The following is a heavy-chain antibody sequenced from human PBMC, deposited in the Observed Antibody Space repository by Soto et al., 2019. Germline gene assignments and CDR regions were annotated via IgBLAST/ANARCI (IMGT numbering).Heavy chain of an antibody. CDR3: ARITVGGKGLHH. V-gene: IGHV1-46*01. J-gene: IGHJ5*02. CDR2: INCGGGSP. D-gene: IGHD6-19*01. CDR1: GYTFTNFY. Sequence: QVQLVQSGADVKNPGASVRISCKASGYTFTNFYLHWVRQAPGQGLEWMGIINCGGGSPTYSPSFQGRVTMTKDTATNTIYLDLNRLTSEDTAIYFCARITVGGKGLHHWGQGTVVTVSS.